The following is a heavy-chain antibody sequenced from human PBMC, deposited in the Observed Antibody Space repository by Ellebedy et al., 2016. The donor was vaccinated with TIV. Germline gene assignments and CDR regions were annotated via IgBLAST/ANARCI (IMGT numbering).Heavy chain of an antibody. D-gene: IGHD6-19*01. J-gene: IGHJ4*02. V-gene: IGHV1-3*01. CDR1: GYTFTSYA. Sequence: ASVKVSCXASGYTFTSYAMHWVRQAPGQRLEWMGWINAGNGNTKYSQKFQGRVTITRDTSASTAYMELSSLRSEDTAVYYCARDHMAGYFDYWGQGTLVTVSS. CDR2: INAGNGNT. CDR3: ARDHMAGYFDY.